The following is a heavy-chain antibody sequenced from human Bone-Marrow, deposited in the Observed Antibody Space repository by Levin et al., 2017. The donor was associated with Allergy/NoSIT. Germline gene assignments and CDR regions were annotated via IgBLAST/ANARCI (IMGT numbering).Heavy chain of an antibody. D-gene: IGHD2-15*01. J-gene: IGHJ4*02. Sequence: GGSLRLSCAASGFTFYSYAVHWVRQAPGRGPEWVSGISGSGTATDYADSVKGRFTISRDNSKDTVYMEMNSLRVDDTALYYCAGSRMGCSGGSCYSGFDSWGQGTQVTVSS. CDR3: AGSRMGCSGGSCYSGFDS. CDR2: ISGSGTAT. V-gene: IGHV3-23*01. CDR1: GFTFYSYA.